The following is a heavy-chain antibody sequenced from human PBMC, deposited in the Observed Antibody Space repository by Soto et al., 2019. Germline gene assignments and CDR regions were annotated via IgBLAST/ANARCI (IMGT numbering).Heavy chain of an antibody. J-gene: IGHJ5*02. D-gene: IGHD4-17*01. CDR1: GGSISSGGYY. Sequence: QVQLQESGPGLVKPSQSLSLTCTVSGGSISSGGYYWSWILQHPGKGLEWIGYIYYSVSTHYNPYLKSRVTISVDTSKNLYSLKMSAVTASYTAVYYCARALTTGTLFDPWGQGTLVTVSS. CDR3: ARALTTGTLFDP. V-gene: IGHV4-31*03. CDR2: IYYSVST.